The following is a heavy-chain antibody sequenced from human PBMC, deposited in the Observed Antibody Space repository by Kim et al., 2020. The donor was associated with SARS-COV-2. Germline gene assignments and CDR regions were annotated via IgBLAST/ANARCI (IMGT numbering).Heavy chain of an antibody. CDR2: INPSGGNT. J-gene: IGHJ4*02. Sequence: ASVKVSCKASGYTFTSYYIHWVRQAPGQGLEWMGIINPSGGNTSYAQKFQGRVTMTRDTSTSTVYMELSSLRSEDTAVYYCARTLRGSGTDYWGQGTLVTVSS. V-gene: IGHV1-46*01. CDR1: GYTFTSYY. D-gene: IGHD3-10*01. CDR3: ARTLRGSGTDY.